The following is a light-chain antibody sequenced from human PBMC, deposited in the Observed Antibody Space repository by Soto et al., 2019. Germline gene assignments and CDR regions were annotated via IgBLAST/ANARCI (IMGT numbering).Light chain of an antibody. CDR3: HQSGSSPLT. J-gene: IGKJ3*01. CDR2: GAS. V-gene: IGKV3-20*01. Sequence: EIVLTQSPGTLSLSPGERATLSCTASQTVTNNYLAWYQQKPGQAPRLLIDGASSRATAIPDRFSGSGSGTDFTLTINRLEPEDFAVYYCHQSGSSPLTFGPGTKV. CDR1: QTVTNNY.